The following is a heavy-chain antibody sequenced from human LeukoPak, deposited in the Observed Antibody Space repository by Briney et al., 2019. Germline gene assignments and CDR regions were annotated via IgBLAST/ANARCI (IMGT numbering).Heavy chain of an antibody. Sequence: PSETLSLTCAVYGVSFSGYYWSWIRQPPGKGLEWIGSIYYTGSTYSSPSLKSRVTISLDTSKNQFSLRLTSVAAADTAVYYCARGEAAGQDWGQGTLVTVSS. CDR2: IYYTGST. V-gene: IGHV4-34*01. J-gene: IGHJ4*02. D-gene: IGHD6-13*01. CDR3: ARGEAAGQD. CDR1: GVSFSGYY.